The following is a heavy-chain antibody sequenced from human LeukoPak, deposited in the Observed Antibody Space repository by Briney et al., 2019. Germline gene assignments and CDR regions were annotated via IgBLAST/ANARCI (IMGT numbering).Heavy chain of an antibody. D-gene: IGHD3-10*01. J-gene: IGHJ4*02. Sequence: TGGSLRLSCAASGLTFSNYWMSWVRQTPGKGLEWVSTISGGGDVTYYADSVKGRFTISRDNSKNTLSLQMNSLRVEDTAVYYCARDSSMLRGPLVIYYFDFWGQGTLVTVSS. CDR1: GLTFSNYW. V-gene: IGHV3-23*01. CDR3: ARDSSMLRGPLVIYYFDF. CDR2: ISGGGDVT.